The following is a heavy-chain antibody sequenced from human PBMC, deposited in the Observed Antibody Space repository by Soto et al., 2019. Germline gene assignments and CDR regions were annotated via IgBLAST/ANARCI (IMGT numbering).Heavy chain of an antibody. CDR1: GGTFSSYA. V-gene: IGHV1-69*13. J-gene: IGHJ6*02. D-gene: IGHD5-18*01. CDR2: IIPIFGTA. Sequence: SVKVSCKASGGTFSSYAISWVRQAPGQGLEWMGGIIPIFGTANYAQKFQGRVTITADESTSTAYMELSSLRSEDTAVYYCAREFERGYSYGYYYYYYGMDVWGQGTTVTVSS. CDR3: AREFERGYSYGYYYYYYGMDV.